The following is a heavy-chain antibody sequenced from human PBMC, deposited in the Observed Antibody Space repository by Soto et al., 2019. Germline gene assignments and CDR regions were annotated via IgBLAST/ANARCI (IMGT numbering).Heavy chain of an antibody. V-gene: IGHV4-39*01. CDR1: GCSISSSSYY. Sequence: SETLSLTCTVSGCSISSSSYYWGWIRQPPGKGLEWIGSIYYSGSTYYNPSLKSRVTISVDTSKNQFSLKLSSVTAADTAVYYCARQLPVGATLWVYFDYWGQGTLVTVSS. D-gene: IGHD1-26*01. J-gene: IGHJ4*02. CDR3: ARQLPVGATLWVYFDY. CDR2: IYYSGST.